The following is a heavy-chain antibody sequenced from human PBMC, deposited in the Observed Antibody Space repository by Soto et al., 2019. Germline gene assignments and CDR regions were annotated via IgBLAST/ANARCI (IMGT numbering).Heavy chain of an antibody. CDR3: ARDPGSEDYYDSSGDPFDY. V-gene: IGHV1-69*01. D-gene: IGHD3-22*01. Sequence: QVQLVQSGAEVKKPESSVKVSCKASGGTFSSYAISWVRQAPGQGLEWMGGIIPIFGTANYAQKFQGRVTITADESTSTAYMELSSLRSEDTAVYYCARDPGSEDYYDSSGDPFDYWGQGTLVTVSS. CDR2: IIPIFGTA. CDR1: GGTFSSYA. J-gene: IGHJ4*02.